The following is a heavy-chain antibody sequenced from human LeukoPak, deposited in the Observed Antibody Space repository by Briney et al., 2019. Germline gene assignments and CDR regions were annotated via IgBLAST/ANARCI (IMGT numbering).Heavy chain of an antibody. Sequence: SETLSLICIVCGGSFSRYDWCWIREPAGKGLGSIGRIYTSGRTNYNPSLKSRVTMSVDTSKNQFSLKLSSVTAADTAVYHCARWHYDAFDIWGQGTMVTVSS. CDR1: GGSFSRYD. V-gene: IGHV4-4*07. CDR3: ARWHYDAFDI. CDR2: IYTSGRT. J-gene: IGHJ3*02.